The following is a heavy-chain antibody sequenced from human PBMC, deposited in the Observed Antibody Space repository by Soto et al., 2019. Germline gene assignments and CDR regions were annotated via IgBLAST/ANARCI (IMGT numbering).Heavy chain of an antibody. D-gene: IGHD6-19*01. V-gene: IGHV3-30-3*01. CDR1: GFTFSSYA. CDR3: AIIAVAGFDY. CDR2: ISYDGSNK. J-gene: IGHJ4*02. Sequence: QVQLVESGGGVVQPGRSLRLSCAASGFTFSSYAMHWVRQAPGKGLEWVAVISYDGSNKYYADSVKGRFTISRDNSKNTLYVPMNSLRAEDKAGYYFAIIAVAGFDYWGQGTLVTVSS.